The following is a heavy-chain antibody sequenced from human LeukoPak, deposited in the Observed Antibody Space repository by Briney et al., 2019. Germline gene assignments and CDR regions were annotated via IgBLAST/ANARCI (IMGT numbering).Heavy chain of an antibody. V-gene: IGHV5-51*01. CDR2: IYPGDSDT. J-gene: IGHJ4*02. Sequence: GESLKISCKGSGYRFTSYWIGWVRQMPGKGLEWMGIIYPGDSDTRYSPSFQGQVTISADKSISTAYLQWSSLKASDTAMYYCARPGYCSGGSCYPFYDYWGQGTLVTVSS. CDR1: GYRFTSYW. D-gene: IGHD2-15*01. CDR3: ARPGYCSGGSCYPFYDY.